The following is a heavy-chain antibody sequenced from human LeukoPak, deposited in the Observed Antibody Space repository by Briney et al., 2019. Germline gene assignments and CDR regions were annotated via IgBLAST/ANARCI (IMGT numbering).Heavy chain of an antibody. J-gene: IGHJ6*03. V-gene: IGHV1-69*05. CDR3: AGDRGGSYYGGYYYYMDV. Sequence: ASVKVSSKPSAGTFSSYAISWVRQAPGQGLEWMGGIIPIFGTANYAQKFQGRVTITTDESTSTAYMELSSLRSEDTAVYYCAGDRGGSYYGGYYYYMDVWGKGTTVTVSS. CDR2: IIPIFGTA. D-gene: IGHD1-26*01. CDR1: AGTFSSYA.